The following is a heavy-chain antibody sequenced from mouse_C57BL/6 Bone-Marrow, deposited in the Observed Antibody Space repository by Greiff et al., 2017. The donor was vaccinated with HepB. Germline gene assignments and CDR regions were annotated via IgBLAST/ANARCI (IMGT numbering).Heavy chain of an antibody. V-gene: IGHV1-56*01. CDR1: GYTFTSHW. CDR2: IFPGSGST. CDR3: AREDYGSPWFAY. Sequence: MQRVESGPELVRPGASVKISCKAPGYTFTSHWMQWVRQRPGQGLEWIGEIFPGSGSTYYNEKFKGKATLTVDTSSSTAYMQLSSLTSEDSAVYFCAREDYGSPWFAYWGQGTLVTVSA. D-gene: IGHD1-1*01. J-gene: IGHJ3*01.